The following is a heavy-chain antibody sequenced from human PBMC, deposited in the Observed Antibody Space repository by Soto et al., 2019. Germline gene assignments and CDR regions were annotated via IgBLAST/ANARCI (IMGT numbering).Heavy chain of an antibody. Sequence: GGSLRLSCAASGFTFSSYAMHWVRQAPGKGLEWVAVISYDGSNKYYADSVKGRFTISRDNSKNTLYLQMNSLRAEDTAVYYCARGGVEMATITYFDYWGQGTLVTVSS. CDR1: GFTFSSYA. CDR2: ISYDGSNK. J-gene: IGHJ4*02. D-gene: IGHD5-12*01. CDR3: ARGGVEMATITYFDY. V-gene: IGHV3-30-3*01.